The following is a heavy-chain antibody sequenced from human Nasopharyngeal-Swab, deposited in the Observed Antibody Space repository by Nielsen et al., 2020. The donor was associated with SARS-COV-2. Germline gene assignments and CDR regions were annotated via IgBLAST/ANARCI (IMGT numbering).Heavy chain of an antibody. J-gene: IGHJ6*03. D-gene: IGHD3-10*01. CDR3: ARASLWFREPIGMGVRYYYYMDV. CDR1: GYTFTSYA. CDR2: INAGNGNT. V-gene: IGHV1-3*01. Sequence: ASVKVSCKASGYTFTSYAMHWVRQAPGQRLEWMGWINAGNGNTKYSQKFQGRVTITRDTSASTAYMELSSLRSEDTAVYYCARASLWFREPIGMGVRYYYYMDVWGKGTTVTVSS.